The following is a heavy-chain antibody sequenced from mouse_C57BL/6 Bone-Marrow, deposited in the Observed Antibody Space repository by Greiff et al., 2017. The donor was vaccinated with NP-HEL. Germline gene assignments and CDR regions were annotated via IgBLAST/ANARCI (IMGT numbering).Heavy chain of an antibody. CDR2: IFPGGGST. CDR1: GYTFTNYW. V-gene: IGHV1-63*01. Sequence: QVQLKESGAELVWPGTSVIMSCRASGYTFTNYWLGWANQRPGHGLVWIGDIFPGGGSTICHENFKGQATLTEDKPSSTADMQFSSLTSEDSAMCYCARYGAGTLDYWGQGTTLTGSS. CDR3: ARYGAGTLDY. J-gene: IGHJ2*01. D-gene: IGHD4-1*01.